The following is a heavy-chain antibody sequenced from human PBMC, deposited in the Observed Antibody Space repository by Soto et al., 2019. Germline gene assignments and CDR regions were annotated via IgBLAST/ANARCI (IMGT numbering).Heavy chain of an antibody. CDR1: GFFISSGNY. CDR2: IFHGGNT. V-gene: IGHV4-38-2*01. J-gene: IGHJ3*01. D-gene: IGHD2-15*01. CDR3: ARARWYDAFDV. Sequence: EPLSLTCAVSGFFISSGNYWGWIRKPPGKGLEWIGSIFHGGNTYYNPSLKSRVTISVDMSKNQFSLKLNSVTAADTAVYYCARARWYDAFDVWGQGTVVTVSS.